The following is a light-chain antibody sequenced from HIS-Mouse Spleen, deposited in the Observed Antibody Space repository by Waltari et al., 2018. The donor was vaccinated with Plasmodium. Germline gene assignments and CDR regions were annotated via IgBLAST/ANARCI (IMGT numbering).Light chain of an antibody. V-gene: IGKV1-39*01. CDR1: QSISSY. Sequence: IPLTQSPSPLSASLGDRVTITCRASQSISSYLNWYQQKPGKAPKLLIYAASSLQSGVPSRFSGSGSGTDFTLTISSLQPEDFATYYCQQSYSTPYTFGQGTKLEIK. J-gene: IGKJ2*01. CDR2: AAS. CDR3: QQSYSTPYT.